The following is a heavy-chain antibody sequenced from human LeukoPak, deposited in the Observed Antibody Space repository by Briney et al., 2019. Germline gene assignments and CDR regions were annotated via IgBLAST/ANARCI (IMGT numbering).Heavy chain of an antibody. D-gene: IGHD6-6*01. Sequence: GGSLRLSCAASGFTLSNSAMRWVRQAPGKGLEWVSGFSGPGKTYYADSVKGRFTISRDTSKSTLYLQINSLRAEDTAVYYCAKAWWSTSSGGDSFGIWGQGTMVTVSS. CDR2: FSGPGKT. V-gene: IGHV3-23*01. CDR1: GFTLSNSA. J-gene: IGHJ3*02. CDR3: AKAWWSTSSGGDSFGI.